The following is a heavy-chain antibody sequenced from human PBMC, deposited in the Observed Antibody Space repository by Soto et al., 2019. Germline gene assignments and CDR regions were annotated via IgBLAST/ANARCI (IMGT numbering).Heavy chain of an antibody. CDR1: GYTFTGYY. J-gene: IGHJ4*02. CDR3: ARGSEHYYDSSGYYHPDFDY. Sequence: ASVKVSCKASGYTFTGYYMHWVRQAPGQGLEWMGWINPNSGGTNYAQKFQGRVTMTRDTSISAAYMELSRLRSDDTAVYYCARGSEHYYDSSGYYHPDFDYWGQGTLVTVSS. V-gene: IGHV1-2*02. D-gene: IGHD3-22*01. CDR2: INPNSGGT.